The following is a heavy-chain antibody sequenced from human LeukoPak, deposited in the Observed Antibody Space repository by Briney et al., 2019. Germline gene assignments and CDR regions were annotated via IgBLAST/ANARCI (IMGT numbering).Heavy chain of an antibody. CDR1: GGSISSYY. CDR2: IYTSGST. D-gene: IGHD2-21*02. Sequence: PSETLSLTCTVSGGSISSYYWSWSRQPAGKGLEWIGRIYTSGSTNYNPSLKSRVTMSVDTSKNQFSLKLSSVTAADTAVYYCARAVTYCCGDCHYYFDYWGPGTLVTVSS. CDR3: ARAVTYCCGDCHYYFDY. V-gene: IGHV4-4*07. J-gene: IGHJ4*02.